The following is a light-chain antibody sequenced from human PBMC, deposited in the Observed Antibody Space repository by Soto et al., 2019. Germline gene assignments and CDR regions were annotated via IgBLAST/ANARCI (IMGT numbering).Light chain of an antibody. J-gene: IGKJ1*01. V-gene: IGKV1-33*01. CDR1: QDISNY. CDR2: DAS. Sequence: DIQMTQSPSSLSASVGDRVTITCQASQDISNYLNWYQQKPGKAPKLLIYDASNLETGVQSRFSGSGSGTDFTFTISSLQPEDIATYYCQQYDNLPRWTFGQGTKVEIK. CDR3: QQYDNLPRWT.